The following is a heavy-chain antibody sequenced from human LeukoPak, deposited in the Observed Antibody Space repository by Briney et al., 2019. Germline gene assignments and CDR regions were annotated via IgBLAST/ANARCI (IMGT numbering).Heavy chain of an antibody. J-gene: IGHJ3*02. D-gene: IGHD2/OR15-2a*01. V-gene: IGHV4-39*02. CDR3: ARSNIGEDAFDI. CDR1: GGSVRGRDYF. Sequence: SETLSLTCSVSGGSVRGRDYFWGWIRPAPGKGLEWIANIYYSGNTFYNPSVKSRVSIFVESSKNHLSLNFTSVTAADTAVYYCARSNIGEDAFDIWGQGTMVTVSS. CDR2: IYYSGNT.